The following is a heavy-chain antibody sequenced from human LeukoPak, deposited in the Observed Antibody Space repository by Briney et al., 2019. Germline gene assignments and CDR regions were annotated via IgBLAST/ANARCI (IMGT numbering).Heavy chain of an antibody. D-gene: IGHD2-15*01. V-gene: IGHV3-33*01. CDR1: GFTFRPYG. J-gene: IGHJ4*02. CDR3: ARDIGDCSSGSCYSDYFDY. CDR2: ILNDVNTK. Sequence: GRSLRLSCAASGFTFRPYGMHWVRQAPGKGPEWVALILNDVNTKHYADSVRSRFTFSRDNSRNTLYLLMNSLRAEDTAVYYCARDIGDCSSGSCYSDYFDYWGQGTLVTVSS.